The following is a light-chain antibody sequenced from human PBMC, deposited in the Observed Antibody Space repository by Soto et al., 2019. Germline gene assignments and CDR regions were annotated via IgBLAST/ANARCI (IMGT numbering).Light chain of an antibody. J-gene: IGLJ1*01. CDR2: EVS. V-gene: IGLV2-14*01. Sequence: QSVLTQPASVSGSPGQSITISCTESSNDIGAYKYVSWYQQYPGKAPKLIIFEVSNRPSGVSNRFSGSKSGNTASLTIAGLQAEDEADYHCSSYTTGSTLYVFGGGTKVTVL. CDR3: SSYTTGSTLYV. CDR1: SNDIGAYKY.